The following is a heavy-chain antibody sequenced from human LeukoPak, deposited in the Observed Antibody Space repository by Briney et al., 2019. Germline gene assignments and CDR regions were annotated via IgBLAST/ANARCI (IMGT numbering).Heavy chain of an antibody. J-gene: IGHJ4*02. Sequence: PGGSLRLSCAASGFTFSTYTMHWVRQAPGKGLEWVAVISYDGSNKYYADSVKGRFTISRDNSKNTVYLQMDSLRAEDTAVYFCARAAYYRFDYWGQGTLVTVSS. V-gene: IGHV3-30-3*01. CDR2: ISYDGSNK. D-gene: IGHD1-26*01. CDR3: ARAAYYRFDY. CDR1: GFTFSTYT.